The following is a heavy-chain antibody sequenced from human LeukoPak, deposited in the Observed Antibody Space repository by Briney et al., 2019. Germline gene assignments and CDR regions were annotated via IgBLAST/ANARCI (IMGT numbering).Heavy chain of an antibody. J-gene: IGHJ4*02. D-gene: IGHD6-6*01. CDR3: GKPARLNVPSDY. V-gene: IGHV3-23*01. CDR2: ISGSGGST. CDR1: GFTFSNYA. Sequence: PGGSLRLSCAASGFTFSNYAMTWVRQAPGKGLEWVSAISGSGGSTYYADSVKGRFTISRDNSKNTLYLQMNSLTAEDTAVYYCGKPARLNVPSDYWGQGTLVTVSS.